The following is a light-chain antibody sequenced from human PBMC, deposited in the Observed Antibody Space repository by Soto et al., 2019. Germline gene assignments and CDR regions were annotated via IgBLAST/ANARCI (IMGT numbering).Light chain of an antibody. Sequence: QSVLTQPPSASGSPGQSVTISCTGTSSDIGYYNYVSWYQQHPGKAPKLMIYEVNKRPSGVPDRFSGSRSGNTASLTVSGLQAEDEAAYYCSSHAGRNNYVLFGGGTKLTV. V-gene: IGLV2-8*01. CDR2: EVN. CDR1: SSDIGYYNY. CDR3: SSHAGRNNYVL. J-gene: IGLJ2*01.